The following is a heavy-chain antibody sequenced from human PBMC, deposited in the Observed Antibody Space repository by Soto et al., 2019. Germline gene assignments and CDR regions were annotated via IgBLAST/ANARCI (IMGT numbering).Heavy chain of an antibody. CDR3: ARDPPYSYGYAFDI. Sequence: EVQPVESGGGLVQPGGSLRLSCAASGFTFSSYWMSWVRQAPGKGLEWVANIKQDGSEKYYVDSVKGRFTISRDNAKNSLYLQMNSLRAEDTAVYYCARDPPYSYGYAFDIWGQGTMVTVSS. CDR1: GFTFSSYW. V-gene: IGHV3-7*05. J-gene: IGHJ3*02. D-gene: IGHD5-18*01. CDR2: IKQDGSEK.